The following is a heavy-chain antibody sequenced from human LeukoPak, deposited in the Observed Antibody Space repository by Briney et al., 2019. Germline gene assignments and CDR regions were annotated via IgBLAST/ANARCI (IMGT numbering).Heavy chain of an antibody. D-gene: IGHD3-3*01. J-gene: IGHJ5*02. CDR2: INHSGNT. Sequence: PSETLSLTCAVYGGSFSHYYWSWIRQPPGKGLEWIGEINHSGNTNYNPSLMSRVTISVDTPKNQFSLKLSSVTAAGTAVYYCAVTYYDFWSGYPNNWFDPWGQGTLVTVSS. V-gene: IGHV4-34*01. CDR1: GGSFSHYY. CDR3: AVTYYDFWSGYPNNWFDP.